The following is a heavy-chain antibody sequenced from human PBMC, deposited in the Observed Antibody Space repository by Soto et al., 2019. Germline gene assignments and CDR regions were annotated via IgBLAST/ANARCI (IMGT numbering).Heavy chain of an antibody. J-gene: IGHJ4*02. CDR3: ARDAAVPGEADRFDY. Sequence: SETLSLTCSVSGDSIKSNVWWSWVRQSPGKALEWIGEVFHKGITNYNPSLWGRVTMSVDKANNQFSLMLTSVTAADTGIYYCARDAAVPGEADRFDYWGQGILVTVSS. V-gene: IGHV4-4*02. CDR1: GDSIKSNVW. D-gene: IGHD6-19*01. CDR2: VFHKGIT.